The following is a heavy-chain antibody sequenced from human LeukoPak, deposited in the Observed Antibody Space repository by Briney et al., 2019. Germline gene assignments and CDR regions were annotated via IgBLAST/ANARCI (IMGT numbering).Heavy chain of an antibody. J-gene: IGHJ5*02. CDR2: VYYSGST. V-gene: IGHV4-30-4*01. CDR1: GDFISGADYY. D-gene: IGHD4-17*01. CDR3: ARGGGGSSTVTTYWFDP. Sequence: SETLSLTCTVSGDFISGADYYWSWIRQPPGTGLEWIAYVYYSGSTYYNPSLKSRLTISVDTSKNQFSLKLNSVTAADTAVYYCARGGGGSSTVTTYWFDPWGQGALVTVSS.